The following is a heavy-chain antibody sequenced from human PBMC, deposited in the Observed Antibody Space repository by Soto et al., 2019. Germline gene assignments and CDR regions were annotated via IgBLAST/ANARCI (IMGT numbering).Heavy chain of an antibody. CDR3: ARDRGSPGTFDY. CDR2: IIPIFGTA. CDR1: GGTFSSYA. J-gene: IGHJ4*02. Sequence: SVKVSCKASGGTFSSYAISWVRQAPGQGLEWMGGIIPIFGTANYAQKIQGRVKNTEDESKRTAKKEMSSLRTEDKARYYCARDRGSPGTFDYWGQGTLVTVSS. D-gene: IGHD3-10*01. V-gene: IGHV1-69*13.